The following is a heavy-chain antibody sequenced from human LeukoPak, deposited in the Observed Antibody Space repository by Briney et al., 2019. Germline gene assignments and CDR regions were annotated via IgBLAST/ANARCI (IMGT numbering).Heavy chain of an antibody. Sequence: SVKVSCKASGGTFSSYAISWVRQAPGQGLEWMGRIIPILGIANYAQKFQGRATITADKSTSTAYMELSSLRSEDTAVYYCAIASTSCYCFDYWGQGTLVTVSS. CDR2: IIPILGIA. CDR3: AIASTSCYCFDY. J-gene: IGHJ4*02. D-gene: IGHD2-2*01. V-gene: IGHV1-69*04. CDR1: GGTFSSYA.